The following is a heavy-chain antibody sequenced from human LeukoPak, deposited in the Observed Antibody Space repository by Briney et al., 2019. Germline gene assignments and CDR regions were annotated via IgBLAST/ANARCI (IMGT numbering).Heavy chain of an antibody. CDR3: ARAGTYYYGSGSYYNPFDY. CDR2: IYQTSGST. V-gene: IGHV4-38-2*01. CDR1: GYSISNGYY. J-gene: IGHJ4*02. Sequence: SETLSLTCGVSGYSISNGYYWGWIRQPPGEGLEWIASIYQTSGSTYYNPSLKSRVTLSVDTSKNLFSLRLTSVTAADTAVYYCARAGTYYYGSGSYYNPFDYWGQGALVTVSS. D-gene: IGHD3-10*01.